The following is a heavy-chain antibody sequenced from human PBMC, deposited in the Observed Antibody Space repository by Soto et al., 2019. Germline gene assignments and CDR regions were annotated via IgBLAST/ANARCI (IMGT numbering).Heavy chain of an antibody. CDR2: INHSGST. J-gene: IGHJ6*02. CDR3: ARGRSRGRGSSHYYYGMDV. D-gene: IGHD6-13*01. Sequence: SETLSLTCAVYGGSFSGYYWSFIRHPPFKWLEWIGEINHSGSTNYNPSLKSRVTISVDTSKNQFSLKLSSVTAADTAVYYCARGRSRGRGSSHYYYGMDVWGQGTTVTVSS. V-gene: IGHV4-34*01. CDR1: GGSFSGYY.